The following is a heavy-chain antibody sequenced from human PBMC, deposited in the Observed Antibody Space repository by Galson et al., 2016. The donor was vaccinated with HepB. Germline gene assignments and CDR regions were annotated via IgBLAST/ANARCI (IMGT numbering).Heavy chain of an antibody. V-gene: IGHV1-8*01. CDR1: GYTFGDYD. CDR3: ARYSERDIPARPLYY. CDR2: MNPNSGNT. Sequence: SVKVSCKASGYTFGDYDFNWVRQATGQGLEYMGWMNPNSGNTGYAQKFKGRVTMTRDTSITTAYMELSGLRSEDTAVYYCARYSERDIPARPLYYWGQGTLVTVSS. D-gene: IGHD6-6*01. J-gene: IGHJ4*02.